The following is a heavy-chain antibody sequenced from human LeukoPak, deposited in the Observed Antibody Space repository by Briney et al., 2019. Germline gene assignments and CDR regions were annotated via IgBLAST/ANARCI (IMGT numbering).Heavy chain of an antibody. CDR2: IIPIFGTA. D-gene: IGHD6-19*01. Sequence: PVKVSCKASGGTFSSYAISWVRQAPGQGLEWMGGIIPIFGTANYAQKFQGRVTITTDESTSTAYMELSSLRSEDTAVYYCASDSSGWSGAAFDIWGQGTMVTVSS. V-gene: IGHV1-69*05. CDR3: ASDSSGWSGAAFDI. J-gene: IGHJ3*02. CDR1: GGTFSSYA.